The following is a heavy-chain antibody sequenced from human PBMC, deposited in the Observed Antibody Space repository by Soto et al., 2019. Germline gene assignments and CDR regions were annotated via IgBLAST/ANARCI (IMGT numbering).Heavy chain of an antibody. J-gene: IGHJ5*02. CDR1: GLTFSTNS. CDR2: ISGGGDST. CDR3: SKWDGYGDQ. D-gene: IGHD5-12*01. V-gene: IGHV3-23*01. Sequence: EVQLLESGGGLVQPGGSLRLSCAASGLTFSTNSMTWVRQAPGKGLEWVCGISGGGDSTHYADSVKGRFTISRDNSKNTVYLQMNILTAGATAVYFCSKWDGYGDQWGQGTLVTVSS.